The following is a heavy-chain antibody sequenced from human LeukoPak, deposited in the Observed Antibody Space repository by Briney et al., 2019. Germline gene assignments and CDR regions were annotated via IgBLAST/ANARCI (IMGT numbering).Heavy chain of an antibody. D-gene: IGHD3-22*01. Sequence: SVKVSCKASGGTFSSYAISWVRQAPGQGLEWMGGIIPIFGTANYAQKIQGRVTITADESTSTAYMELSSLRSEDTAVYYCAIPERNYYDSSGYPTYYFDYWGQGTLVTVSS. CDR1: GGTFSSYA. V-gene: IGHV1-69*13. CDR3: AIPERNYYDSSGYPTYYFDY. CDR2: IIPIFGTA. J-gene: IGHJ4*02.